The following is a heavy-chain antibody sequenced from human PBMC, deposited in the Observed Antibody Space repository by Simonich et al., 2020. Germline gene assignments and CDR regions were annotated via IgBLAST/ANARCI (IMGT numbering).Heavy chain of an antibody. V-gene: IGHV3-7*01. Sequence: EVQLVESGGGLVQPGGSLRLSCAASGFTFSSYWMSWVRQAPGKGLEWVANIKQDGSEKYNVDSVKGRFTISRAHAKTLLYLQMNSLGAEETAVYYCARDGLGTAYYYYMDVWGKGTTVTVSS. CDR2: IKQDGSEK. CDR3: ARDGLGTAYYYYMDV. D-gene: IGHD7-27*01. CDR1: GFTFSSYW. J-gene: IGHJ6*03.